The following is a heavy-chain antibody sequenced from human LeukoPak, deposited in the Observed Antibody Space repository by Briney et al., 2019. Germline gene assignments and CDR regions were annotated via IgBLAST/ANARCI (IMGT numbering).Heavy chain of an antibody. Sequence: GGSLRLSCAASGFTFSSYSMNWVRQPPGKGLEWVANIKQDGSEKHYVDSVKGRFTISRDNAKNSLYLQMNSLRAEDTAVYYCARDEPDYWGQGTLVTVSS. CDR3: ARDEPDY. J-gene: IGHJ4*02. CDR2: IKQDGSEK. CDR1: GFTFSSYS. V-gene: IGHV3-7*01.